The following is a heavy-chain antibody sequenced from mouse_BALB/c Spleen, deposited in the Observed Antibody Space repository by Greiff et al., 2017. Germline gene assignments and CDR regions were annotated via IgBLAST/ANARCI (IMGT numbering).Heavy chain of an antibody. Sequence: EVKLMESGGGLVQPGGSLRLSCATSGFTFTDYYMSWVRQPPGKALEWLGFIRNKANGYTTEYSASVKGRFTISRDNSQSILYLQMNTLRAEDSATYYCARDGVYDGTKAWFAYWGQGTLVTVSA. CDR1: GFTFTDYY. CDR3: ARDGVYDGTKAWFAY. V-gene: IGHV7-3*02. J-gene: IGHJ3*01. D-gene: IGHD2-3*01. CDR2: IRNKANGYTT.